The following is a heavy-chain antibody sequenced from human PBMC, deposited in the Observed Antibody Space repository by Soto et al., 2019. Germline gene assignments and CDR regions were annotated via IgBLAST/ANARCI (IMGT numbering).Heavy chain of an antibody. J-gene: IGHJ4*02. CDR1: GFTFSSYW. CDR2: IKQDGSEK. V-gene: IGHV3-7*01. Sequence: PGGSLRLSCAASGFTFSSYWMSWVRQAPGKGLEWVANIKQDGSEKYYVDSVKGRFTISRDNAKNSLYLQMNSLRAEDTAVYYCATGRCYYDSSGYYFDYWGQGTLVTVSS. D-gene: IGHD3-22*01. CDR3: ATGRCYYDSSGYYFDY.